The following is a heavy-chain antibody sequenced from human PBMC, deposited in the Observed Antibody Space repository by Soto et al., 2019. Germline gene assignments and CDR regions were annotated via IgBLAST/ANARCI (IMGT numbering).Heavy chain of an antibody. V-gene: IGHV1-69*12. CDR3: ASEAGGDTAMAIDY. CDR1: GGTFSSYA. D-gene: IGHD5-18*01. J-gene: IGHJ4*02. CDR2: IIPIFGTA. Sequence: QVQLVQSGAEVKKPGSSVKVSCKASGGTFSSYAISWVGQAPGQGLEWMGGIIPIFGTANYAQKFQGRVTITADESTSTASMELSSLRSGDTAVYYCASEAGGDTAMAIDYWGQGTLVTVSS.